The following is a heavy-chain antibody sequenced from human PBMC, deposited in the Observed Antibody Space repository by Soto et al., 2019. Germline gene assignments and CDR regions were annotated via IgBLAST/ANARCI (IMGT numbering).Heavy chain of an antibody. CDR1: GGSISSGDYY. Sequence: SETLSLTCTVSGGSISSGDYYWNWIRQPPGKGLEWIGYISNSVSTYYNPSLKSRVTISVDTSKNQFSLKLSSVTAADTAVYYCAGSPWYRGNWFDPCGQGTLVTVSS. V-gene: IGHV4-30-4*01. J-gene: IGHJ5*02. CDR3: AGSPWYRGNWFDP. CDR2: ISNSVST. D-gene: IGHD1-26*01.